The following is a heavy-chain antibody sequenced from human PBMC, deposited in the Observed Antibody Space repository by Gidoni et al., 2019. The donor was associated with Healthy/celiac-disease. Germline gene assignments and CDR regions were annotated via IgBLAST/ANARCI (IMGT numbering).Heavy chain of an antibody. J-gene: IGHJ4*02. V-gene: IGHV4-39*01. CDR2: IYYSGST. Sequence: QLQLQESGPGLVKPSETLSLTCTVSGGSISSSCYYWGWIRQPPGKGLECIGSIYYSGSTYYNPSLKSRVTISVDTSKNQFSLKLSSVTAADTAVYYCARYSSGWGYYFDYWGQGTLVTVSS. D-gene: IGHD6-19*01. CDR1: GGSISSSCYY. CDR3: ARYSSGWGYYFDY.